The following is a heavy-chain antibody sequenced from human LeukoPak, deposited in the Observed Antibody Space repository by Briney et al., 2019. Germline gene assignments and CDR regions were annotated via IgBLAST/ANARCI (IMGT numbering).Heavy chain of an antibody. CDR2: MCHDGTT. J-gene: IGHJ4*02. CDR1: GGSIDITNY. CDR3: TREDRPFCPFAY. V-gene: IGHV4-4*02. Sequence: PSETLSLTCGVSGGSIDITNYWSWVRQAPGKGLEWIGEMCHDGTTNYNPSLRSRVAMSLDRANNQFSLSLTSVTAADTAVYYCTREDRPFCPFAYWGQGVLVTVSS. D-gene: IGHD3-22*01.